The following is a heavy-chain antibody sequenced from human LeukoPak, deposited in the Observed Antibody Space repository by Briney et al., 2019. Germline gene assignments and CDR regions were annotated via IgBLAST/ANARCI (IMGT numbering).Heavy chain of an antibody. CDR3: VRDQSLWALDI. CDR1: GFTFSNYW. V-gene: IGHV3-74*01. Sequence: GGSLRLSCAASGFTFSNYWMHWVRQAPGKGLMWVSRIKGDGIDTIGADFVKGRFTTSRDNAKNTLYLQMNSLRAEDTATYYCVRDQSLWALDIWGQGTTVTVSS. J-gene: IGHJ3*02. D-gene: IGHD1-26*01. CDR2: IKGDGIDT.